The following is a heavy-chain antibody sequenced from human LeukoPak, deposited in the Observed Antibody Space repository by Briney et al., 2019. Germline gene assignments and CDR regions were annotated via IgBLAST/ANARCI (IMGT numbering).Heavy chain of an antibody. CDR3: AQGYRSSSPAPPAPGVY. V-gene: IGHV3-23*01. Sequence: PGGSLRLSCAVSGFTFSTYGMTWVRQAPGKGLEWVSTISGRGGSTRYADAVKGRFTISRDNSKNTLYLQMNSLRAEDTAIYYCAQGYRSSSPAPPAPGVYWGQGVLVTVSS. CDR2: ISGRGGST. D-gene: IGHD6-6*01. CDR1: GFTFSTYG. J-gene: IGHJ4*02.